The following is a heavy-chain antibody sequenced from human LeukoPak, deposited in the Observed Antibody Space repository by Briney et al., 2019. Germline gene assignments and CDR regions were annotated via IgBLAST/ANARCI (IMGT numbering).Heavy chain of an antibody. CDR2: INPNSGGT. V-gene: IGHV1-2*02. CDR1: GYTFTSYY. Sequence: GASVKVSCKASGYTFTSYYMHWVRQAPGQGLEWMGWINPNSGGTNYAQKFQGRVTMTRDTSISTAYMELSRLRSDDTAVYYCARDHYDFWSGYYTGVSGYWGQGTLVTVSS. D-gene: IGHD3-3*01. J-gene: IGHJ4*02. CDR3: ARDHYDFWSGYYTGVSGY.